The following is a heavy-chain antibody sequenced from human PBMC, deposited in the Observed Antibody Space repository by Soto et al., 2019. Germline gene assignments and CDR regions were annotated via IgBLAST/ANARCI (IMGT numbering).Heavy chain of an antibody. J-gene: IGHJ6*02. V-gene: IGHV4-39*01. CDR2: IYYSGST. Sequence: SETLSLTCTVSGGSISSSSYYWVWIRQPPGKGLEWIGSIYYSGSTYYNPSLKSRVTISVDTSKNQFSLKLSSVTAADTAVYYCARTAVYSGSYLIYGMDVWGQGTTVTVS. CDR1: GGSISSSSYY. CDR3: ARTAVYSGSYLIYGMDV. D-gene: IGHD1-26*01.